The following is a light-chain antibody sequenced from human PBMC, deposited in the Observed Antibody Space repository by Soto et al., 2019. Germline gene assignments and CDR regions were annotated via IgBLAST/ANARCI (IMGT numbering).Light chain of an antibody. V-gene: IGLV2-8*01. Sequence: QSVLTQPPSASGSPGQSVTISCTGTSSDVGGYNYVSWYQQYPGKVPKLMVYEVNKRPSGVPDRFSGSKSGNTASLTVSWLKAEDEADYYCTSYAGGNNVFGTGTKLTVL. J-gene: IGLJ1*01. CDR3: TSYAGGNNV. CDR2: EVN. CDR1: SSDVGGYNY.